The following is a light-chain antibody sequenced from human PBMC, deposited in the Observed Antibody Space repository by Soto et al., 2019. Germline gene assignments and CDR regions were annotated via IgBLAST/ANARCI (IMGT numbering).Light chain of an antibody. Sequence: SYELTQPPSVSVSPGQTATIPCSGDKLGDKYACWYQQKPGQSPVLVIYENNKRPSGIPERFSGSNAGNTATRTISGTQPMDEADYYCQTWDSSASYVFGTGTKLTVL. CDR2: ENN. CDR1: KLGDKY. CDR3: QTWDSSASYV. V-gene: IGLV3-1*01. J-gene: IGLJ1*01.